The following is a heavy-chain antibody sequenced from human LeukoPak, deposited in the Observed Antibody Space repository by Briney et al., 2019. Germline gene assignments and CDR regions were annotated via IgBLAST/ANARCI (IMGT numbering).Heavy chain of an antibody. V-gene: IGHV3-7*01. CDR2: IKQDGSQE. CDR1: RFTLSTYW. CDR3: ARGVPYDSWSGPHYSDY. D-gene: IGHD3-3*01. J-gene: IGHJ4*02. Sequence: GGSLRLSCAASRFTLSTYWMSWVRQAPGKGLEWVAHIKQDGSQEYYVDSVKGRFTISSDSAKNSLYLQMNSLRAEDTAVYYCARGVPYDSWSGPHYSDYWGQGTLVTVSS.